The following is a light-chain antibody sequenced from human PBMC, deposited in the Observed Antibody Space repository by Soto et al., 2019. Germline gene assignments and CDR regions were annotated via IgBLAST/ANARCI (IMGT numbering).Light chain of an antibody. CDR2: DVS. CDR3: SSYTSSSTREVDV. V-gene: IGLV2-14*01. Sequence: QSALTQPASVSGSPGQSITISCTGTSSDVGGYNYVSWYQQHPGKAPKLMIYDVSNRPSGVSNRFSGSKSDNTASLTISRIQAEDEAEYYCSSYTSSSTREVDVFGTGTRSPS. J-gene: IGLJ1*01. CDR1: SSDVGGYNY.